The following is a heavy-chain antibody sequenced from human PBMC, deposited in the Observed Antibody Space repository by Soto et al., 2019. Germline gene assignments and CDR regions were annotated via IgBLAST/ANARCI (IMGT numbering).Heavy chain of an antibody. V-gene: IGHV3-74*01. Sequence: EVQLEESGGGLVQPGGSLTLSCAASGFTFNTYWMQWVRQAPGKGLVWVSRIKSDGSYTNYVDSVKGRFTISRDNAKNTLFLPMNSLGAEDTAVYYCATGGSGYFTYWGQGTLVTVSS. J-gene: IGHJ4*02. CDR1: GFTFNTYW. CDR3: ATGGSGYFTY. D-gene: IGHD3-22*01. CDR2: IKSDGSYT.